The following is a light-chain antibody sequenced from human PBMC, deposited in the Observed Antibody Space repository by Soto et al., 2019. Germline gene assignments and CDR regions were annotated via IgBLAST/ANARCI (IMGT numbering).Light chain of an antibody. CDR1: SSDLAIYNY. V-gene: IGLV2-14*01. J-gene: IGLJ1*01. CDR3: SSYTDSSNYV. CDR2: QVT. Sequence: QSVLTQPASVSGSPGQSITIPCTGTSSDLAIYNYVSWYQQQPGKAPKLMIYQVTNRPSGVSNRFSGSRSGNTASLTISGLQAEDEADYYCSSYTDSSNYVFGTGNKVTVL.